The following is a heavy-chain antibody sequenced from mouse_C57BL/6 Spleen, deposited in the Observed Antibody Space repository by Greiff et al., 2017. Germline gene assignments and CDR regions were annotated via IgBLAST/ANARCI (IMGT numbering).Heavy chain of an antibody. CDR1: GYTFTDYN. CDR3: AREEAYYSNSFAY. CDR2: INPNNGGT. V-gene: IGHV1-18*01. J-gene: IGHJ3*01. D-gene: IGHD2-5*01. Sequence: SGPELVKPGASVKIPCKASGYTFTDYNMDWVKQSHGKSLEWIGDINPNNGGTIYNQKFKGKATLTVDKSSSTAYMELRSLTSEDTAVYYCAREEAYYSNSFAYWGQGTLVTVSA.